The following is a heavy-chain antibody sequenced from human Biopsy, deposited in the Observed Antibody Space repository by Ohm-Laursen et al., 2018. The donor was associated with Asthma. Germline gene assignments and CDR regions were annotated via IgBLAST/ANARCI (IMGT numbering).Heavy chain of an antibody. Sequence: SLRLSCTASGFTFGDYWMSWVRQVPGKGLEWVSCISGNSQYIYFADSVKGRFTISRDNAKNSLYLHMNDLSADDSGVYYCATDSSGWFWGPGTVVAVSS. D-gene: IGHD6-19*01. CDR3: ATDSSGWF. J-gene: IGHJ4*02. CDR1: GFTFGDYW. V-gene: IGHV3-21*01. CDR2: ISGNSQYI.